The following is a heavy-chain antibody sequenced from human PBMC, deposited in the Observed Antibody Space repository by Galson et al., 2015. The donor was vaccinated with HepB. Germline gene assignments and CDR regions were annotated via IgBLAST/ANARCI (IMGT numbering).Heavy chain of an antibody. J-gene: IGHJ6*02. V-gene: IGHV1-3*01. CDR1: GYTFTSYA. D-gene: IGHD2-15*01. Sequence: SVKVSCKASGYTFTSYAMHWVRQAPGQRLEWMGWINAGNGNTKYSQKFQGRVTITRDTSASTAYMELSSLRSEDTAVYYCAREGCSGGSCYYYYGMDVWGQGTTVTVSS. CDR2: INAGNGNT. CDR3: AREGCSGGSCYYYYGMDV.